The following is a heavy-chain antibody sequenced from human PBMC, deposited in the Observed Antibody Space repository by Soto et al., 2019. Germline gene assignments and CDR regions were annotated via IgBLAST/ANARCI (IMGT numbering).Heavy chain of an antibody. CDR2: INAGNGNT. CDR3: AREGGYSGYDPNFDY. CDR1: GYTITSYA. Sequence: QVQLVQSGAEVKKPGASVKVSCKASGYTITSYAMHWVRQAPGQRLEWMGWINAGNGNTKYSQKFQGRVTITRDTSASTAYMELSSLRSEDTAVYYCAREGGYSGYDPNFDYWGQGTLVTVSS. D-gene: IGHD5-12*01. V-gene: IGHV1-3*01. J-gene: IGHJ4*02.